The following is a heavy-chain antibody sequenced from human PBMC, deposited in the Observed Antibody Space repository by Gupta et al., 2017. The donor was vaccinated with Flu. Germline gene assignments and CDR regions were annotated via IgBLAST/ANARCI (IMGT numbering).Heavy chain of an antibody. CDR3: ASYTFVTYYYGSGNFDY. J-gene: IGHJ4*02. CDR2: VYYTGSA. Sequence: QLHLQESGPGRVNRSETLSLMWSVSGAYFGSNNYYWDWIRQPPGKGLEWIGSVYYTGSANYNPSLKSRVTMSVDTSKTHFSLKVTSVTAADTAIYSCASYTFVTYYYGSGNFDYWGQGARLTVAS. D-gene: IGHD3-10*01. CDR1: GAYFGSNNYY. V-gene: IGHV4-39*02.